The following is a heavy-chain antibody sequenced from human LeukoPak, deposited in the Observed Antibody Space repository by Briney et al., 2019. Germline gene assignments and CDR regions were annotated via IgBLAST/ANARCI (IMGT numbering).Heavy chain of an antibody. CDR3: ARDDLGLVVVAAPPFPLSPNWLDP. D-gene: IGHD2-15*01. J-gene: IGHJ5*02. CDR2: INPNSGGT. CDR1: GHTFTSHV. V-gene: IGHV1-2*02. Sequence: GASVKVSCKASGHTFTSHVINWVRQAPGQGLEWMGWINPNSGGTNYAQKFQGRVTMTRDTSISTAYMELSRLRSDDTAVYYCARDDLGLVVVAAPPFPLSPNWLDPWGQGTLVTVSS.